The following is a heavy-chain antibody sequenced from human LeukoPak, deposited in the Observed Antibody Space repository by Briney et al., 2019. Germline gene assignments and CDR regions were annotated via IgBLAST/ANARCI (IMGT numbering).Heavy chain of an antibody. D-gene: IGHD5-18*01. V-gene: IGHV1-2*02. CDR2: INPNSGGT. CDR1: GYTFTGYY. CDR3: ARFGYSYGYFDY. Sequence: ASVKVSCKASGYTFTGYYMHWVRQAPGQGLEWMGWINPNSGGTNYAQKFQGRVTKTRDTSISTAYMELSRLRSDDTAVYYCARFGYSYGYFDYWGQGTLVTVSS. J-gene: IGHJ4*02.